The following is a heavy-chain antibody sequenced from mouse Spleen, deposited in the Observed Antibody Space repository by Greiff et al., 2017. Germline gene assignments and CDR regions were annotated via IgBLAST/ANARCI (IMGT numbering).Heavy chain of an antibody. CDR3: AREGARAWFAY. Sequence: EVQGVESGGGLVKLGGSLKLSCAASGFTFSSYYMSWVRQTPEKRLEWVATISSGGGSTYYPDSVKGRFTISRDNAKNTLYLQMSSLNSEDTAVYYCAREGARAWFAYWGQGTLVTVSA. CDR2: ISSGGGST. CDR1: GFTFSSYY. J-gene: IGHJ3*01. D-gene: IGHD3-3*01. V-gene: IGHV5-12-1*01.